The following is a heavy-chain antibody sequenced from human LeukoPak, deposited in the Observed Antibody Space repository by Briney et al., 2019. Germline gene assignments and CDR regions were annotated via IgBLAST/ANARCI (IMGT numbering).Heavy chain of an antibody. V-gene: IGHV4-4*07. CDR1: GGSISGYY. Sequence: PSETLSLTCTVSGGSISGYYWSWIRQPAGKGLEWIGRIYTSGSTNYNPSLKSRVTMSVDTSKNHFSLKLSSVTAADTAVYYCARVAYCGSDCYSFDYWGQGTLVTVSS. D-gene: IGHD2-21*02. CDR2: IYTSGST. J-gene: IGHJ4*02. CDR3: ARVAYCGSDCYSFDY.